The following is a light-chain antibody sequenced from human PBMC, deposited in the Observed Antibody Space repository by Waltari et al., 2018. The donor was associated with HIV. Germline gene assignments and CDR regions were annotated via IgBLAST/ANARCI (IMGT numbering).Light chain of an antibody. CDR2: DAS. Sequence: IQLTRSPASLSASVGDRVTITCQASQGIGYFLNWFQQKPGQAPKLLISDASNLRSGVPSRFSGTGSGTHFTLTISGLQPEDIATYYCQQYDNPLYSFGQGTKL. J-gene: IGKJ2*03. V-gene: IGKV1-33*01. CDR3: QQYDNPLYS. CDR1: QGIGYF.